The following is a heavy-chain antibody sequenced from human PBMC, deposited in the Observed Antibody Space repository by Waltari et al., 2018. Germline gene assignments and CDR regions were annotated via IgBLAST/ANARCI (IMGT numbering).Heavy chain of an antibody. J-gene: IGHJ6*03. CDR1: GYTFTSYG. CDR2: ISAYNGNT. V-gene: IGHV1-18*01. D-gene: IGHD2-2*01. CDR3: ARNTPSLVVVVPAQGYYYMDV. Sequence: QVQLVQSGAEVKKPGASVKVSCKASGYTFTSYGISWVRQAPGQGLEWMGWISAYNGNTNYAQKLQGRVTMTTDTSTSTAYMELRSLRSDDTAVYYCARNTPSLVVVVPAQGYYYMDVWGKGTTVTISS.